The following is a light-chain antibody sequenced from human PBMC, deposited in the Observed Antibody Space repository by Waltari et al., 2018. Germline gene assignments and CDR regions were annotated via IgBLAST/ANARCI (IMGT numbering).Light chain of an antibody. CDR3: QAWDSSTAV. Sequence: SYELTQPPSVSVSPGQTANITCSGDKLGNKYVCWFQQKPGHPPLLVIFQNNRRPSGFPGRFSGSNSGNTATLTISGTQVMDEADFYCQAWDSSTAVFGSGTKVTVL. J-gene: IGLJ1*01. CDR1: KLGNKY. CDR2: QNN. V-gene: IGLV3-1*01.